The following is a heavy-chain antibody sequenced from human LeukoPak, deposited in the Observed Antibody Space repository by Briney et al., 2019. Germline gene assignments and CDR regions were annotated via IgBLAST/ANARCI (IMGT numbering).Heavy chain of an antibody. Sequence: SVKVSCKASAYTFSHYVIILVRQSPGHGLEWRGWISAYNRKTHYAQKLQGRVTLTPDTSTSTAYMELRSLRSDDTGVYYFARENSGGYTYYWGQGTLVSVSS. V-gene: IGHV1-18*01. J-gene: IGHJ4*02. D-gene: IGHD5-12*01. CDR3: ARENSGGYTYY. CDR1: AYTFSHYV. CDR2: ISAYNRKT.